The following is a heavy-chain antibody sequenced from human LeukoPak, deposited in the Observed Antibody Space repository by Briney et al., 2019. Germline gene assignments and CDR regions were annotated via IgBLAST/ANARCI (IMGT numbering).Heavy chain of an antibody. J-gene: IGHJ5*02. Sequence: SSETLSLTCAVSGGSISSSNWWSWVRQPPGKGLEWIGEIYHSGSTNYNPSLKSRVTISVDKSKNQFSLKLSSVTAADTAVYYCARTRINSGSYYRGSNNWFDPWGQGTLVTVSS. CDR1: GGSISSSNW. D-gene: IGHD1-26*01. V-gene: IGHV4-4*02. CDR2: IYHSGST. CDR3: ARTRINSGSYYRGSNNWFDP.